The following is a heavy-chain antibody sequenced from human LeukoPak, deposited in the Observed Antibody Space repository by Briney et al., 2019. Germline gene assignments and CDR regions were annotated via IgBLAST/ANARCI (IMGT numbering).Heavy chain of an antibody. CDR1: GYTFTSYD. CDR2: MNPNSGNT. J-gene: IGHJ4*02. Sequence: ASVKVSCKASGYTFTSYDINWVRQATGQGLEWMGWMNPNSGNTGYAQKLQGRVTMTTDTSTSTAYMELRSLRSDDTAVYYCARDCLYSSGWYCSPSRDYWGQGTLVTVSS. V-gene: IGHV1-8*01. CDR3: ARDCLYSSGWYCSPSRDY. D-gene: IGHD6-19*01.